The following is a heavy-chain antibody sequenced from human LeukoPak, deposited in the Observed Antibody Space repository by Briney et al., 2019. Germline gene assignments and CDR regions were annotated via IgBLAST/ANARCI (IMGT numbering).Heavy chain of an antibody. CDR1: GGSISSSSYY. V-gene: IGHV4-39*07. J-gene: IGHJ5*02. CDR2: IYYSGST. CDR3: ARNLSPYYYGSGSISNWFDP. D-gene: IGHD3-10*01. Sequence: SETLSLTCTVSGGSISSSSYYWGWIRQPPGKGLEWIGSIYYSGSTYYNPSLKSRVTISVDTSKNQFSLKLSSVTAADTAVYYCARNLSPYYYGSGSISNWFDPWGRGTLVTVSS.